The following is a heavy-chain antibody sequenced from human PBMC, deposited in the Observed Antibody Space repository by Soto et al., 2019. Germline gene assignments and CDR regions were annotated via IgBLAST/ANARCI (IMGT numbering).Heavy chain of an antibody. CDR1: GFSFSTYW. D-gene: IGHD1-26*01. V-gene: IGHV3-7*03. Sequence: EVQLAESGGGLVQPGGSLRLSCAASGFSFSTYWMSWVRQAPGKGLEWVATIKPDGSDKYYVDSVKGRFTISRDNAKKSLLLQMNSLTAEDTAVYYCASGGWETPIWGQGTLVTVSS. CDR3: ASGGWETPI. J-gene: IGHJ4*02. CDR2: IKPDGSDK.